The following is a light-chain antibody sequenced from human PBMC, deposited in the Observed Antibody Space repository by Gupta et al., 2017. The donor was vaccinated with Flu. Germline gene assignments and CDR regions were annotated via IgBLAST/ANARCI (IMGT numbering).Light chain of an antibody. V-gene: IGKV1-39*01. Sequence: PSSLSASVGDRVTITCRASQSISSYLNWYQQKPGKAPKLLIYAASSLQSGVPSRFSGSGSGTDFTLTISSLQPEDFATYYCQQSYSTRWTFGQGTKVEIK. CDR2: AAS. CDR1: QSISSY. J-gene: IGKJ1*01. CDR3: QQSYSTRWT.